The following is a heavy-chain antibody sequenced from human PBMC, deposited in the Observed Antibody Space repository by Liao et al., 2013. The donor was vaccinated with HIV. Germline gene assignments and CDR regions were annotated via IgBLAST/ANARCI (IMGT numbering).Heavy chain of an antibody. CDR1: GGPISSYY. Sequence: QVQLQESGSGLVKPSETLSLTCTVSGGPISSYYWSWIRQPPGKGLEWIGYIYYSGSTNYNPSLKSRVTISVDTSKNQFSLKLSSVTAADTAVYYCARGGYSSGWYSDFDYWGQGTLVTVSS. CDR2: IYYSGST. D-gene: IGHD6-19*01. J-gene: IGHJ4*02. CDR3: ARGGYSSGWYSDFDY. V-gene: IGHV4-59*01.